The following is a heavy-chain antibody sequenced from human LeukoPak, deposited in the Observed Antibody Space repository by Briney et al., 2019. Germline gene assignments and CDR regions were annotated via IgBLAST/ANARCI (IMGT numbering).Heavy chain of an antibody. CDR1: GGSISSYY. D-gene: IGHD4-23*01. CDR3: ARKTVVDSSYYFDY. V-gene: IGHV4-59*01. J-gene: IGHJ4*02. CDR2: IYYSGST. Sequence: SETLSLTCTVSGGSISSYYWSWIRQPPGKGLEWIGYIYYSGSTNYNPSLKSRVTISVDTSKNQFSLKLSSVTAADTAVYYCARKTVVDSSYYFDYWGQGTLVTVSS.